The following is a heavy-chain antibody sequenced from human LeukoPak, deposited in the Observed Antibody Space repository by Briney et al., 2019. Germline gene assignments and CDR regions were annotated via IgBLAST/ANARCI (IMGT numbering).Heavy chain of an antibody. V-gene: IGHV4-39*01. Sequence: PSETLSLTCTISGGFISSSSYYWGWIRQPPGKGLEWIGDIYYSGSTYYNPALKSRVSMSIDTSKNQFSQELRSVAAADTALYYCARRRYYDSTCYLEWGQGTLVTVTS. D-gene: IGHD3-22*01. CDR2: IYYSGST. CDR1: GGFISSSSYY. CDR3: ARRRYYDSTCYLE. J-gene: IGHJ1*01.